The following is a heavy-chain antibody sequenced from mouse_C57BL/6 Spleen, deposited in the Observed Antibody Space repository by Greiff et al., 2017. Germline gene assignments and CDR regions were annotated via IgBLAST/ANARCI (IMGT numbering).Heavy chain of an antibody. CDR2: IWRGGST. CDR3: AKGNYGSRGYFDV. CDR1: GFSLTSYG. D-gene: IGHD1-1*01. Sequence: VQRVESGPGLVQPSQSLSITCTVSGFSLTSYGVHWVRQSPGKGLEWLGVIWRGGSTDYNAAFMSRLGTTQDNSKSQVFFKMNSLQADDAAIYYCAKGNYGSRGYFDVWGTGTTVTVSS. V-gene: IGHV2-5*01. J-gene: IGHJ1*03.